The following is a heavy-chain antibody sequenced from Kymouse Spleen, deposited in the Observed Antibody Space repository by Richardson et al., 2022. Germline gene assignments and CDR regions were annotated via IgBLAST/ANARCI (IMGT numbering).Heavy chain of an antibody. CDR3: ARDRYYYGSGNYYGMDV. V-gene: IGHV4-31*03. CDR2: IYYSGST. CDR1: GGSISSGGYY. Sequence: QVQLQESGPGLVKPSQTLSLTCTVSGGSISSGGYYWSWIRQHPGKGLEWIGYIYYSGSTYYNPSLKSRVTISVDTSKNQFSLKLSSVTAADTAVYYCARDRYYYGSGNYYGMDVWGQGTTVTVSS. J-gene: IGHJ6*02. D-gene: IGHD3-10*01.